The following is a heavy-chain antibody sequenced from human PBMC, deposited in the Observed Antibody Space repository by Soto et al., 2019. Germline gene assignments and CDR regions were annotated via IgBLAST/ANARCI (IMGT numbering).Heavy chain of an antibody. CDR2: IYYSGST. Sequence: QVQLQESGPGLVKPSETLSLTCTVSGGSISSYYWSWIRQPPGKGLEWIGYIYYSGSTNYNPSLKSRVTISVDTSKNQFSLKLSSVTAADTAVYYCATSQDILTGDDAFDIWGQGTMVTVSS. CDR1: GGSISSYY. D-gene: IGHD3-9*01. J-gene: IGHJ3*02. V-gene: IGHV4-59*01. CDR3: ATSQDILTGDDAFDI.